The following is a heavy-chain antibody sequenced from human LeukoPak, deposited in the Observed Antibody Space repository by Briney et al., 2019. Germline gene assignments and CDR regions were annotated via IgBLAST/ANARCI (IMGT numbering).Heavy chain of an antibody. CDR2: ISSSGSTI. CDR1: GFTFSSYE. J-gene: IGHJ4*02. D-gene: IGHD6-13*01. CDR3: ARVPRGVRYSSSWSGYIDY. Sequence: PGGSLRLSCAASGFTFSSYEMNWVRQAPGKGLEWVSYISSSGSTIYYADSVKGRFTISRDNAKNTLYLQMKSLRAEDTAVYYCARVPRGVRYSSSWSGYIDYWGQGTLVTVSS. V-gene: IGHV3-48*03.